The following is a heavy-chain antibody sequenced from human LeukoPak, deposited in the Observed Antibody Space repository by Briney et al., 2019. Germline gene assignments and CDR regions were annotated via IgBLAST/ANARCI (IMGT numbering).Heavy chain of an antibody. J-gene: IGHJ6*03. CDR1: EFTFNSYA. CDR3: AKDGQGADLYYYYYMDV. V-gene: IGHV3-23*01. Sequence: GGSLRLSCAASEFTFNSYAMSWVRQAPGKGLEWVSAISGSGGSTYYADSVKGRFTISRDNSRNTLYLQMNSLRAEDTAVYYCAKDGQGADLYYYYYMDVWGKGTTVTVSS. D-gene: IGHD1-26*01. CDR2: ISGSGGST.